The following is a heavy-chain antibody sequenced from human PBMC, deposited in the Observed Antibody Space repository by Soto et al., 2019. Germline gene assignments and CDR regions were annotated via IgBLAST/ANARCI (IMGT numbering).Heavy chain of an antibody. J-gene: IGHJ1*01. V-gene: IGHV2-5*02. CDR1: GFSLTTSGVN. CDR2: IYWDDDK. D-gene: IGHD2-2*02. Sequence: QITLKESGPTLVKPTQTLTLTCTFSGFSLTTSGVNVGWIRQPPGKALEWLALIYWDDDKRYSPSLKSRLTITKDXPKXQXGLTMTNMDPVDTATYYCTHSRLPSALPTSAEYFQHWGQGTLVTVSS. CDR3: THSRLPSALPTSAEYFQH.